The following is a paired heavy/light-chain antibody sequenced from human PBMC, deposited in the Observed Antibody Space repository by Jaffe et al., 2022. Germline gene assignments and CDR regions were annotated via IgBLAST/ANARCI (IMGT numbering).Light chain of an antibody. J-gene: IGKJ1*01. CDR2: AAS. V-gene: IGKV1-6*01. CDR3: LQDYNYVWT. Sequence: AIQMTQSPSSLSASVGDRVTITCRASQGIRNDLGWYQQKPGKAPKLLIYAASSLQSGVPSRFSGSGSGTDFTLTISSLQPEDFATYYCLQDYNYVWTFGQGTKVEIK. CDR1: QGIRND.
Heavy chain of an antibody. J-gene: IGHJ4*02. CDR2: IYYSGST. V-gene: IGHV4-39*01. Sequence: QLQLQESGPGLVKPSETLSLTCTVSGGSISSSSYYWGWIRQPPGKGLEWIGSIYYSGSTYYNPSLKSRVTISVDTSKNQFSLKLSSVTAADTAVYYCASPKGFLGFIDYWGQGTLVTVSS. CDR3: ASPKGFLGFIDY. CDR1: GGSISSSSYY.